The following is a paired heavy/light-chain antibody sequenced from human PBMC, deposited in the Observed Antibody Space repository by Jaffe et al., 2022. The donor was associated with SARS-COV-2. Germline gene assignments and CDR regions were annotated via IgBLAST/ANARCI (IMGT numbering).Light chain of an antibody. CDR1: QSIASW. J-gene: IGKJ1*01. CDR2: KAS. CDR3: QQYNDYWT. V-gene: IGKV1-5*03. Sequence: DIQMTQSPSTLSAYVGDRVTITCRASQSIASWLAWYQQKPGKAPKLLIYKASTLQTGVPSRFSGSGSGTEFTLTISSLQPDDFATYYCQQYNDYWTFGQGTKVEIK.
Heavy chain of an antibody. CDR2: IYYSGST. CDR1: GGSISSSNYY. CDR3: ARRGSSKAGGYFDL. J-gene: IGHJ2*01. Sequence: QLQLQGSGPGLVRPSDTLSLICSVSGGSISSSNYYWGWIRQPPGKGLEWIGSIYYSGSTYYNPSLKSRLTLSVDTSKNEFSLKLTSVTAADTAVYYCARRGSSKAGGYFDLWGRGTLVTVSS. D-gene: IGHD2-2*01. V-gene: IGHV4-39*01.